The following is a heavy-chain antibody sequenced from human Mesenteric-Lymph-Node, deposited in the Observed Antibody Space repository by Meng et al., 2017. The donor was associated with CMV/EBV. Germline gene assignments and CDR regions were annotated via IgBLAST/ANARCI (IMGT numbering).Heavy chain of an antibody. D-gene: IGHD4-23*01. CDR1: GGSFSGYY. V-gene: IGHV4-34*01. Sequence: AHLKRCGVGLLKPSETLSPTRAVDGGSFSGYYWSWIRQPPGKGLEWIGEINHSGSTNYNPSLKSRVTISVDTSKNQFSLKLSSVTAADTAVYYCARHQRWLKSEGGFNYWGQGTLVTVSS. CDR3: ARHQRWLKSEGGFNY. CDR2: INHSGST. J-gene: IGHJ4*02.